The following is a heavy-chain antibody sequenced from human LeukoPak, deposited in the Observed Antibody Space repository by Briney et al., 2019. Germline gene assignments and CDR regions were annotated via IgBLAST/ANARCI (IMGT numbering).Heavy chain of an antibody. CDR1: GYTFTGYY. Sequence: ASVKVSCKASGYTFTGYYMHWVRQAPGQGLEWMGWINPNGGGTNYAQKFQGRVTMTRDTSISTAYMELSRLRSDDTAVYYCARELRDSSGYYLSYWGQGTLVTVSS. D-gene: IGHD3-22*01. CDR2: INPNGGGT. V-gene: IGHV1-2*02. CDR3: ARELRDSSGYYLSY. J-gene: IGHJ4*02.